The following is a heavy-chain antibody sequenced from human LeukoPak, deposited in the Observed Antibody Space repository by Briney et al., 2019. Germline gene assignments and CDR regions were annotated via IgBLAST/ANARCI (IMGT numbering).Heavy chain of an antibody. CDR3: AKPLWFGELAPLDY. CDR1: GFTFSSYA. D-gene: IGHD3-10*01. Sequence: GGSLRLSCAASGFTFSSYAMSWVRQAPGKGLEWVSAISGSGGSTYYADSVKGRFTISRDNSKNTLYLQMNSLRAEDTAVYYCAKPLWFGELAPLDYWGQGTLVTVSS. CDR2: ISGSGGST. J-gene: IGHJ4*02. V-gene: IGHV3-23*01.